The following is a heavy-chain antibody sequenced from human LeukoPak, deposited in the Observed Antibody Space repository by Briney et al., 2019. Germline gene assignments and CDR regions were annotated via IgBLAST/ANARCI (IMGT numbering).Heavy chain of an antibody. J-gene: IGHJ4*02. CDR3: ARDLEAAGLDY. CDR1: GFTLSIYW. V-gene: IGHV3-74*01. D-gene: IGHD6-13*01. CDR2: VNSDESST. Sequence: GGSLRLSCAASGFTLSIYWMHWARQAPGKGLVWVSRVNSDESSTSYADSVKGRFTISRDNAKNTLYLQMNSLRAEDTAVYYCARDLEAAGLDYWGQGTLVTVSS.